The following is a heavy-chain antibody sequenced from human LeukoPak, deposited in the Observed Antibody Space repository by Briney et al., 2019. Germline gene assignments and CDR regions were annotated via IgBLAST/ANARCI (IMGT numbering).Heavy chain of an antibody. CDR2: IYYSGST. CDR1: GGSISSYY. D-gene: IGHD1-20*01. J-gene: IGHJ4*02. V-gene: IGHV4-59*01. CDR3: ARDLTGTLDY. Sequence: SETLSLTCTVSGGSISSYYWSWIRQPPGKGLEWIGYIYYSGSTNYNPSLKSRVTISVDTSKNQFSLKLSSVTAADTAVYYCARDLTGTLDYWGQGTLVTVSS.